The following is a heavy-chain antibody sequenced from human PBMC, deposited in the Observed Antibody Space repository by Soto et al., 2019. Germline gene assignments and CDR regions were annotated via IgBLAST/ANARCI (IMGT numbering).Heavy chain of an antibody. D-gene: IGHD3-22*01. CDR1: GFTFSNAW. Sequence: GGSLRLSCAASGFTFSNAWMSWVRQAPGKGLEWVGRIKSKTDGGTTDYAAPVKGRFTISRDDSKNTLYLQMNSLKTEDTAVYYCTTDFVSVSSGYFGPTWDYYGMDVWGQGTTVTVSS. CDR3: TTDFVSVSSGYFGPTWDYYGMDV. V-gene: IGHV3-15*01. CDR2: IKSKTDGGTT. J-gene: IGHJ6*02.